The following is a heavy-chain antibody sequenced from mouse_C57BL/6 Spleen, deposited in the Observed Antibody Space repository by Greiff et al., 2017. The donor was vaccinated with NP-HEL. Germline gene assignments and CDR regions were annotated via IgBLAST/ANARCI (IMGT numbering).Heavy chain of an antibody. Sequence: EVQRVESGGGLVKPGGSLKLSCAASGFTFSSYAMSWVRQTPEKRLEWVATISDGGSYTYYPDNVKDRFTISRGNAKNNLYLQMSNLKSEDTAMYYCARDRPYYYGSSCGDFDYWGQGATLTVSS. CDR3: ARDRPYYYGSSCGDFDY. D-gene: IGHD1-1*01. V-gene: IGHV5-4*01. CDR1: GFTFSSYA. J-gene: IGHJ2*01. CDR2: ISDGGSYT.